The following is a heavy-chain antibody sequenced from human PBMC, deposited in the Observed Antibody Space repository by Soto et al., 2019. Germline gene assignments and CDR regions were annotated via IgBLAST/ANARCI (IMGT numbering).Heavy chain of an antibody. CDR3: ARKDIVVVVAADYYYYYGMDV. D-gene: IGHD2-15*01. Sequence: GASVKVSCKAAGGTFSSYAISWVRQAPGQGLEWMGGIIPIFGTANYAQKFQGRVTITADESTSTAYMELSSLRSEDTAVYYCARKDIVVVVAADYYYYYGMDVWGQGTTVTVSS. J-gene: IGHJ6*02. CDR2: IIPIFGTA. V-gene: IGHV1-69*13. CDR1: GGTFSSYA.